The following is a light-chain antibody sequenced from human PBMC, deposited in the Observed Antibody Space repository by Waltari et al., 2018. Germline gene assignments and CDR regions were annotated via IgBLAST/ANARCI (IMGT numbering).Light chain of an antibody. CDR1: ETVTSH. V-gene: IGKV3D-15*01. CDR3: QQYYEWQT. CDR2: DVS. Sequence: EIVMTQSPAVLPVSPGQRATLSCRARETVTSHLAWYQQKPGQAPRRLIYDVSTRAAGIPARFSGSGSETEFTLTVTSLQSEDCAVYYCQQYYEWQTFGPGTKVEIK. J-gene: IGKJ1*01.